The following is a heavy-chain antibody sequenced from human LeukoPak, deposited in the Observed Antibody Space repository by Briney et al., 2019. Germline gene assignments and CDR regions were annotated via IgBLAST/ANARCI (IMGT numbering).Heavy chain of an antibody. CDR2: INHSGST. D-gene: IGHD3-10*01. V-gene: IGHV4-34*01. J-gene: IGHJ5*02. CDR3: ARGDKGSGSYFP. Sequence: PSETLSLTCAVYGGSFSGYYWSWIRQPPGKGLEWIGEINHSGSTNYNPSLKSRVTISVDTSKNQYSMMLSSVTAADTAVYYFARGDKGSGSYFPWGQGTLVTVSS. CDR1: GGSFSGYY.